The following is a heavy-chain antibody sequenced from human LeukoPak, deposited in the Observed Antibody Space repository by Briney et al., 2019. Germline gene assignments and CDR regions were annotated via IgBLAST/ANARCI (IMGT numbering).Heavy chain of an antibody. CDR3: ARGSQDGSLFDY. Sequence: SQTLSLTCTVSPGSISSGDYYWSWIRQPPGKGLEWIGYIYYSGSTYYNPSLKSRVTISVDTSKNQFSLKLSSVTAADTAVYYCARGSQDGSLFDYWGQGTLVTVSS. CDR2: IYYSGST. J-gene: IGHJ4*02. CDR1: PGSISSGDYY. V-gene: IGHV4-30-4*08. D-gene: IGHD3-10*01.